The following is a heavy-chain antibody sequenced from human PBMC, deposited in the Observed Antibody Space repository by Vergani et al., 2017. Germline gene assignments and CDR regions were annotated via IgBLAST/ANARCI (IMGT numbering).Heavy chain of an antibody. CDR3: GRVADFYGLGSRLLDL. Sequence: QVRLQESGPGLVKPSETLSLTCSVSGGSMSGYYWSWIRQPPGKELEWIGYMYHSGSTNYNPSLETRVTISGDTSKNQFYLKLNSVTAADTAVYYCGRVADFYGLGSRLLDLWGQGILVTVSS. CDR1: GGSMSGYY. CDR2: MYHSGST. D-gene: IGHD3-10*01. V-gene: IGHV4-59*01. J-gene: IGHJ5*02.